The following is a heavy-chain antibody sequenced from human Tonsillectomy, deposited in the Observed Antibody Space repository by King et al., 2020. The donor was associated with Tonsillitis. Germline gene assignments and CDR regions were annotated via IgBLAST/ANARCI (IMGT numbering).Heavy chain of an antibody. J-gene: IGHJ5*02. CDR2: TKEDGSDK. CDR1: GFTFSNFW. V-gene: IGHV3-7*03. CDR3: VRPSHSTPDH. D-gene: IGHD2-15*01. Sequence: QLVQSGGGLVQPGGSLRLSCAASGFTFSNFWMTWVRQAPGKGREWVANTKEDGSDKYYVDSVKGRFSISRENAKNSLSLQMNTMRAEDTAVYDCVRPSHSTPDHCGQGTLVTVSS.